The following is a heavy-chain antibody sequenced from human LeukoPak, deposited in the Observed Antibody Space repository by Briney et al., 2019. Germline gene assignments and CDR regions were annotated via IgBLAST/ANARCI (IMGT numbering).Heavy chain of an antibody. Sequence: PGGSLRLSCAASGFTVSSNYMSWVRQAPGKELEWVSVIYSGGSTYYADSVKGRFTISRHNSKNTLYLQMNSLRAEDTAVYYCARGTRGSYCGGDCYSAFGLDIWGQGTMVTVSS. CDR1: GFTVSSNY. D-gene: IGHD2-21*02. CDR2: IYSGGST. J-gene: IGHJ3*02. V-gene: IGHV3-53*04. CDR3: ARGTRGSYCGGDCYSAFGLDI.